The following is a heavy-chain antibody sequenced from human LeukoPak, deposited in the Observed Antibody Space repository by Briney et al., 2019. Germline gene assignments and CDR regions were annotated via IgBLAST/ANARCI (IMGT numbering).Heavy chain of an antibody. CDR3: AKDSAKKYDDY. V-gene: IGHV3-23*01. Sequence: GGSLRLSCAASGFIFSSFGMNWVRQAPGKGLEWVSGISGSDGSTYYADSVKGRFTISRDNSKNTLFLQMNSLRAEDTAVYYCAKDSAKKYDDYWGQGTLVTVSS. J-gene: IGHJ4*02. CDR1: GFIFSSFG. CDR2: ISGSDGST. D-gene: IGHD2/OR15-2a*01.